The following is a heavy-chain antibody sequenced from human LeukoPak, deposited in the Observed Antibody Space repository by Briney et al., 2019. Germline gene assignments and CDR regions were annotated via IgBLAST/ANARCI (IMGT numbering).Heavy chain of an antibody. V-gene: IGHV1-2*02. J-gene: IGHJ5*02. CDR3: ARTVTTIDWFDP. D-gene: IGHD4-11*01. CDR2: INPSSGGT. Sequence: ASVKVSCKASGYTFTGYYMHWVRQAPGQGLEWMGWINPSSGGTNYAQKFQGRVTMTRDTSISTAYMELSGLRSDDTAVYYCARTVTTIDWFDPWGQGTLVTVSS. CDR1: GYTFTGYY.